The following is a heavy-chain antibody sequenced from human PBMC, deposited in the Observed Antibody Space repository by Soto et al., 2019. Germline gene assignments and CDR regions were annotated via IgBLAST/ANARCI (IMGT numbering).Heavy chain of an antibody. Sequence: SETLSLTCAVSGGSISSGGYSWSWIRQPPGKGLEWIGYIYHSGSTYYNPSLKSRVTISVDRSKNQFSLKLSSVTAADTAVYYCARESSIAAAGTRAWSRWFDPWGQGTLVTVSS. V-gene: IGHV4-30-2*01. CDR3: ARESSIAAAGTRAWSRWFDP. D-gene: IGHD6-13*01. CDR2: IYHSGST. CDR1: GGSISSGGYS. J-gene: IGHJ5*02.